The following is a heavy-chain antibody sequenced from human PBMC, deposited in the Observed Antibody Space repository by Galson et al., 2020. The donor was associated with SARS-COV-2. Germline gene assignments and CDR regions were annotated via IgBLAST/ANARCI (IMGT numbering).Heavy chain of an antibody. CDR1: GFILSDHY. D-gene: IGHD1-26*01. Sequence: GESLKISCAASGFILSDHYMSWIRQAPGKGLEWVAYISGGGDVVYYGDPVKGRFTISRDNTQKSLYLQMNNLRADDTAVYYCARATAPGVGATTYWGQGTLVTVSS. V-gene: IGHV3-11*01. CDR2: ISGGGDVV. J-gene: IGHJ4*02. CDR3: ARATAPGVGATTY.